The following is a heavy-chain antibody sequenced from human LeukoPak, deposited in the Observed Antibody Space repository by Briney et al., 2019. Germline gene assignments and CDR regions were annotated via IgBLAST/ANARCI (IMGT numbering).Heavy chain of an antibody. J-gene: IGHJ4*02. CDR1: GFTFSSYA. Sequence: GGSLRLSCAASGFTFSSYAMSWVRQAPGKGLEWVSAISGSGGSTYYADSVKGRFTISRDNSRATLYLQMNSLRAEDTAVYYCAKGYYDYVWGSYYFDYWGQGTLVTVSS. V-gene: IGHV3-23*01. CDR2: ISGSGGST. CDR3: AKGYYDYVWGSYYFDY. D-gene: IGHD3-16*01.